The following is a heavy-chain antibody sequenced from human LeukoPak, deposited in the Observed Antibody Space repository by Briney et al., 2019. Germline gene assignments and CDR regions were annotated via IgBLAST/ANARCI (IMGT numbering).Heavy chain of an antibody. Sequence: GGSLRLSCAASGFTFSNYAMRWVRQAPGKGLEWVSGISGSGDSTYYADSVKGRFTISRDNSKNTLYLQMNSLRAEDTAVYYCARRSGIAVAGGFDYWGQGTLVTVSS. V-gene: IGHV3-23*01. CDR2: ISGSGDST. CDR3: ARRSGIAVAGGFDY. CDR1: GFTFSNYA. D-gene: IGHD6-19*01. J-gene: IGHJ4*02.